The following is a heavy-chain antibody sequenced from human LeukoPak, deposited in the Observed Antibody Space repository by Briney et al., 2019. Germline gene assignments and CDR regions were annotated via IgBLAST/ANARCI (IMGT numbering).Heavy chain of an antibody. Sequence: ASVKVSCKTSGYIFTVNYMHWVRQAPGQGLEWMGWINPNSGGTNYGQKFQGRVTMTRDTSINTAYMELSRLRFDDTAVYYCARVWRCSNGVCPDVFDYWGQGTLVTVSS. CDR2: INPNSGGT. J-gene: IGHJ4*02. CDR1: GYIFTVNY. CDR3: ARVWRCSNGVCPDVFDY. D-gene: IGHD2-8*01. V-gene: IGHV1-2*02.